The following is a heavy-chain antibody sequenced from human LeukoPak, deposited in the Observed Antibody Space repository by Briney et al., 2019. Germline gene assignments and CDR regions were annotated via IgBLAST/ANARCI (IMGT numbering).Heavy chain of an antibody. Sequence: SETLSLTCTVPGDSISNYFWSWIRQPPGKGLEWIGCMHNAVYTNYNPSLKSRVTISGDTSRNQFSLKLTSVTAADTAVYYCAATIKRDYGDTNLDYWGQGTLVTVSS. V-gene: IGHV4-59*01. CDR3: AATIKRDYGDTNLDY. CDR2: MHNAVYT. CDR1: GDSISNYF. D-gene: IGHD4/OR15-4a*01. J-gene: IGHJ4*02.